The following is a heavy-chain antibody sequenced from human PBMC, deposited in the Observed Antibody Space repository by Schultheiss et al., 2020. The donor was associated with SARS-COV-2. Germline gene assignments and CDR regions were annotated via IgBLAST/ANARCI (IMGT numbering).Heavy chain of an antibody. Sequence: GESLKISCAASGFTFSSYSMSWVRQAPGKGLEWVAVIWYDGSYKYYADSVKGRFTISRDDSKNTLYLQMHSLRAEDTAVYYCARGYSSDWSRIDYWGQGTLVTVSS. CDR2: IWYDGSYK. V-gene: IGHV3-33*08. CDR1: GFTFSSYS. D-gene: IGHD6-19*01. CDR3: ARGYSSDWSRIDY. J-gene: IGHJ4*02.